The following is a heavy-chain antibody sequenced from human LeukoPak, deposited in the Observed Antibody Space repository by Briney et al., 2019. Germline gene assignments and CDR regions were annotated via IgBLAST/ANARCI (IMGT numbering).Heavy chain of an antibody. J-gene: IGHJ4*02. CDR1: GYTFTSYG. D-gene: IGHD6-6*01. V-gene: IGHV1-18*01. CDR2: ISAYNGNT. Sequence: GASVKVSCTASGYTFTSYGISWGRQAPGQGLEWMGWISAYNGNTNYAQKLQGRVTMTTDTSTSTAYMELRSLRSDDTAVYYCAREKRAAPGGVFDYWGQGTLVTVSS. CDR3: AREKRAAPGGVFDY.